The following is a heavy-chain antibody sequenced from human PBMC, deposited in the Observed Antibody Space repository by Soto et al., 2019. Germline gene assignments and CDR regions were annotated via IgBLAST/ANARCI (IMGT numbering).Heavy chain of an antibody. J-gene: IGHJ6*02. CDR3: AKDMRGIQVYYYGTDV. CDR2: VSWNSGSI. V-gene: IGHV3-9*01. Sequence: PWGSMSLSCAASGVTFDDYAMHWVRHAPGKGPQCVSRVSWNSGSIGYADSVKGRSTISRDNTKNSLYPQMNSLRAEDNASYYFAKDMRGIQVYYYGTDVWGQGTTVTVS. D-gene: IGHD1-26*01. CDR1: GVTFDDYA.